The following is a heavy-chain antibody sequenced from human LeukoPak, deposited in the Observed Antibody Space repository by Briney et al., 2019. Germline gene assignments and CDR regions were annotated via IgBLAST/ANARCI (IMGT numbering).Heavy chain of an antibody. D-gene: IGHD6-19*01. Sequence: GRSLRLSCAASGFSFRSYGMHWVRQAPGKGLEWVAVIWHDGSNKYYADSVKGRLTISSDNSKDTLYLQMNSRRAEDTAVYYCARAAGYSSGWPFDYWGQGTLVTVSS. V-gene: IGHV3-33*01. CDR3: ARAAGYSSGWPFDY. CDR2: IWHDGSNK. J-gene: IGHJ4*02. CDR1: GFSFRSYG.